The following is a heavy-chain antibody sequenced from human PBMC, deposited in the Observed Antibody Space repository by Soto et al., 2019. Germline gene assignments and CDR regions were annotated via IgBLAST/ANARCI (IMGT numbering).Heavy chain of an antibody. CDR1: GGAFTDYI. Sequence: SVKVSCKASGGAFTDYIFDWVRQAPGQGLEWMGGIIPMFGTPKYAQKFQHRVTISADVSTGTAYMELTRLRFDDTAVYYCAGGRDQPPVGLYFESWGEGTRVTGSS. CDR3: AGGRDQPPVGLYFES. J-gene: IGHJ4*02. CDR2: IIPMFGTP. V-gene: IGHV1-69*13. D-gene: IGHD1-26*01.